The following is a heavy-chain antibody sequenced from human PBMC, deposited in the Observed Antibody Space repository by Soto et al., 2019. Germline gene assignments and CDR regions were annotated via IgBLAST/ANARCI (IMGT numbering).Heavy chain of an antibody. CDR3: ARPFYYYGSGSYAFDI. D-gene: IGHD3-10*01. Sequence: QVQLVQSGAEVKKPGSLVKVSCKASGGTFSSYAISWVRQAPGQGLEWMGGIIPIFGTANYAQKFQGRVTITADESTSTAYMELSSLRSEDTAVYYCARPFYYYGSGSYAFDIWGQGTMVTVSS. J-gene: IGHJ3*02. CDR1: GGTFSSYA. V-gene: IGHV1-69*01. CDR2: IIPIFGTA.